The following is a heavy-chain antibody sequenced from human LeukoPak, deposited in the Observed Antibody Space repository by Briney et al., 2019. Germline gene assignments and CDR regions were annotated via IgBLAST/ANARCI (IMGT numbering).Heavy chain of an antibody. J-gene: IGHJ6*03. D-gene: IGHD2-2*01. CDR3: ARDLRSPGQLPNGRGTYYYYYMDV. V-gene: IGHV4-31*03. CDR2: IYYSGNT. Sequence: SQTLSLTCTVSGGSISSGGYYWSWIRQHPGKGLEWIGYIYYSGNTYYNPSLKSRVTISVDTSKNQFSLRLSSVTAADTAVYYYARDLRSPGQLPNGRGTYYYYYMDVWGKGTTVTVSS. CDR1: GGSISSGGYY.